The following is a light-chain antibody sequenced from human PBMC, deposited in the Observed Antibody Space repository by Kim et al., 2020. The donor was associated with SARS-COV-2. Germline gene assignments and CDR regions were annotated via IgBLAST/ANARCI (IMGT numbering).Light chain of an antibody. CDR3: QQYNNWLRT. J-gene: IGKJ3*01. V-gene: IGKV3-15*01. Sequence: PGERAPLSVSASQSVSSNLAWYQQKPGQAPRLLIYGASTRATGIPARFSGSGSGTEFTLTISSLQSEDFAVYYCQQYNNWLRTFGPGTKVDIK. CDR1: QSVSSN. CDR2: GAS.